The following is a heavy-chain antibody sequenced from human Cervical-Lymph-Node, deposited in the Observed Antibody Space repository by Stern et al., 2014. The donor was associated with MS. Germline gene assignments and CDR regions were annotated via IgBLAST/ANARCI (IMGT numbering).Heavy chain of an antibody. V-gene: IGHV1-18*01. D-gene: IGHD2-15*01. CDR3: ARETPNCSGGICYPRIDY. Sequence: QVQLVQSGAEVKKPGASVKVSCKASGYTFSSYGFSWVRQAPGQGLEWMGWISVYNGDTSYAEKIQGRVTMTTDTSTSTAYMELRSLRSDDTAVYFCARETPNCSGGICYPRIDYWGQGTLVTVSS. J-gene: IGHJ4*02. CDR2: ISVYNGDT. CDR1: GYTFSSYG.